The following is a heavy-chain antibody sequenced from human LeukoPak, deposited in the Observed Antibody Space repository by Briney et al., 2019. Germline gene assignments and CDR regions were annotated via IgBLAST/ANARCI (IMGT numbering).Heavy chain of an antibody. CDR3: ARALTSRSFFDY. CDR1: GYSFTGYY. V-gene: IGHV1-2*02. J-gene: IGHJ4*02. D-gene: IGHD3-10*01. CDR2: MYPHSGST. Sequence: ASVTVSCTASGYSFTGYYMHWVRQAPGQGLEWVGWMYPHSGSTNDAHTFQGRVTITRDTSINTAYLELSRLTSDDTAVYFCARALTSRSFFDYWGQGTLVTVSS.